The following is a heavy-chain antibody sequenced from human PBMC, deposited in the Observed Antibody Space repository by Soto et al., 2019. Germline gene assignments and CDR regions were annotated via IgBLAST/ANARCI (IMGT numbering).Heavy chain of an antibody. Sequence: AASVKVSCKASGGTFSSYTISWVRQAPGQGLEWMGRIIPILGIANYAQKFQGRVTITADKSTSTAYMELSSLRSEDTAVYYCARGGTMVRGAQPRYYYYYMDVWGKGTTVTVSS. D-gene: IGHD3-10*01. CDR3: ARGGTMVRGAQPRYYYYYMDV. CDR2: IIPILGIA. V-gene: IGHV1-69*02. J-gene: IGHJ6*03. CDR1: GGTFSSYT.